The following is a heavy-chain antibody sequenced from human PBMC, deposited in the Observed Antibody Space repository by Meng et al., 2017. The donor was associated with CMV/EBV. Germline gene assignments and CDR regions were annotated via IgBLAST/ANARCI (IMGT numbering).Heavy chain of an antibody. CDR2: IYPGDSDT. V-gene: IGHV5-51*01. D-gene: IGHD2-15*01. Sequence: KVSCKGSGYSFTSYWIGWVRQMPGKGLEWMGIIYPGDSDTGYSPSFQGQVTISADKSISTAYLQWSSLKASDTAMYYCARHLGPMCSGGSCNSLPSYYGMDVWGQGTTVTVSS. J-gene: IGHJ6*02. CDR3: ARHLGPMCSGGSCNSLPSYYGMDV. CDR1: GYSFTSYW.